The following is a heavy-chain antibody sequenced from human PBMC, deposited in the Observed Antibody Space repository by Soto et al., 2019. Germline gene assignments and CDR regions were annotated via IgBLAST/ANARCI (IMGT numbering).Heavy chain of an antibody. CDR1: GFTVSSNY. CDR2: IYSAGNT. D-gene: IGHD5-12*01. V-gene: IGHV3-66*01. Sequence: GGSLRLSCAASGFTVSSNYMSWVRQAPGKGLEWISIIYSAGNTYYADSVKGRFTISRDNAKNSLYLQMNSLRAEDTAVYYCARDREMATTFDYWGQGTLVTVSS. J-gene: IGHJ4*02. CDR3: ARDREMATTFDY.